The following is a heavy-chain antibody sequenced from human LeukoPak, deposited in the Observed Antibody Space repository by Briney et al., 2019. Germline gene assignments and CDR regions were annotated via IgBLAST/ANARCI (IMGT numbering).Heavy chain of an antibody. Sequence: CAXXXXTXXXXAMXWXXXAXXXGLXXVSXXSGSGGSTYYADSVKGRFTISRDNSKNTLYLQMNSLRAEDTAVYYCAKIAVAGTRGVYYFDYWGQGTLVTVSS. CDR2: XSGSGGST. CDR3: AKIAVAGTRGVYYFDY. J-gene: IGHJ4*02. D-gene: IGHD6-19*01. CDR1: XXTXXXXA. V-gene: IGHV3-23*01.